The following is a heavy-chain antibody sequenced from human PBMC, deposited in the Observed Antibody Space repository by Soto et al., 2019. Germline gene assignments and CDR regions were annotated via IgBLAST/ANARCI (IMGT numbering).Heavy chain of an antibody. CDR3: ARIVKSKLVDS. V-gene: IGHV4-59*07. CDR1: VVSIYSYY. CDR2: IYYSGYT. D-gene: IGHD1-26*01. J-gene: IGHJ4*02. Sequence: KPSDTLSLTCSFSVVSIYSYYWGWIRRPPGKCLEWIGSIYYSGYTYYNPSLKSRVSMSVDTSTSHFSLNVNPVTAADTAVYYCARIVKSKLVDSWGPGTLVTVSS.